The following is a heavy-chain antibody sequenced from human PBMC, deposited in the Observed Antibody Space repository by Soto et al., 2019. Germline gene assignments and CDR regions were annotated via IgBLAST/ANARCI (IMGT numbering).Heavy chain of an antibody. J-gene: IGHJ4*02. CDR3: VFDLYGSQSYYPNY. V-gene: IGHV1-18*01. D-gene: IGHD3-10*01. CDR2: ISPHKDDT. Sequence: ASVKGSCKTSGYTFSSIGISWVRQAPGQGLGWMGWISPHKDDTYYAQRLQGRVTMTTDTSTSTAYMELRSLKSDDTAVYFCVFDLYGSQSYYPNYSGQGTLVTVSS. CDR1: GYTFSSIG.